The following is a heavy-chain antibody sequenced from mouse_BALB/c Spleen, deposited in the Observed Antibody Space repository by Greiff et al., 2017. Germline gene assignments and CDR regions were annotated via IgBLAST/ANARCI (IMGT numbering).Heavy chain of an antibody. CDR3: ATGTPFAY. CDR1: GDPITSGY. J-gene: IGHJ3*01. D-gene: IGHD4-1*01. CDR2: ISYSGST. V-gene: IGHV3-8*02. Sequence: DVKPQASGPSLVKPSQTLSLTCSVTGDPITSGYWNWIRKFPGNKLEYMGYISYSGSTYYNPSLKSRISITRDTSKNQYYLQLNSVTTEDTATYYCATGTPFAYWGQGTLVTVSA.